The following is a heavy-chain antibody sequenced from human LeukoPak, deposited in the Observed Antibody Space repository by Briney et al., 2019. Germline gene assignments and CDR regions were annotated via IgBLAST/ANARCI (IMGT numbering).Heavy chain of an antibody. CDR1: GGSISSDY. J-gene: IGHJ4*02. Sequence: PSETLSLTCTVSGGSISSDYWSWIRQSPGKGLEWVGYIYYSGTTSYNPSLKSRVTISLDTSKNQFSLKLSSVTAADTAVYYCARGANWGSPDYWGQGTLVTVSS. D-gene: IGHD7-27*01. V-gene: IGHV4-59*01. CDR2: IYYSGTT. CDR3: ARGANWGSPDY.